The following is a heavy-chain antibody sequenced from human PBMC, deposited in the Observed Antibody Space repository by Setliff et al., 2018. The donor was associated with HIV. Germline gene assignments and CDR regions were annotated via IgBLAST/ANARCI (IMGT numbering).Heavy chain of an antibody. CDR3: ARHPGSTSNWYKGAFDF. J-gene: IGHJ3*01. CDR1: SDSISPYY. CDR2: LFHSGNT. V-gene: IGHV4-59*08. Sequence: SETLSLTCTVSSDSISPYYWSWIRQPPGRGLEWIGSLFHSGNTYYTPSVKSRVIISVDTSKNQFSLKVKSVTAADTAMYYCARHPGSTSNWYKGAFDFWGQGRMVTVSS. D-gene: IGHD6-13*01.